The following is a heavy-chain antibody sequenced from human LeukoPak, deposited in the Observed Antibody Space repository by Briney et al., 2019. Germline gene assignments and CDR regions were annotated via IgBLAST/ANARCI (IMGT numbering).Heavy chain of an antibody. CDR3: ARDFSYFLESVSSGWYTGVGGFDP. D-gene: IGHD6-19*01. CDR2: ISYDGSNK. V-gene: IGHV3-30*04. Sequence: GGSLRLSCAASGFTFSSYAMHWVRQAPGKGLEWVAVISYDGSNKYYADSVKGRFTISRDNSKNTLYLQMNSLRAEDTAVYYCARDFSYFLESVSSGWYTGVGGFDPWGQGTLVTVSS. CDR1: GFTFSSYA. J-gene: IGHJ5*02.